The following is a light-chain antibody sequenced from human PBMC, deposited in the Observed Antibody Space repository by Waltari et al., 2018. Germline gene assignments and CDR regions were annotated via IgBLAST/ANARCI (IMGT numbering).Light chain of an antibody. Sequence: EIVLTQSPATLSLSPGERATLSCRASQSVSTYLTWYQQKPGQAPRLLIYDASRRATGIPARFSGSGSGTDFTLTISSLEPEDVAVYYCQQYYSLPYTFGPGTRLEIK. CDR2: DAS. CDR1: QSVSTY. CDR3: QQYYSLPYT. V-gene: IGKV3-11*01. J-gene: IGKJ2*01.